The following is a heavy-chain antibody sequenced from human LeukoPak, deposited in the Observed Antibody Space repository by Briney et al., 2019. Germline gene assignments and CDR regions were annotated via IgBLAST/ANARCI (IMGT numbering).Heavy chain of an antibody. CDR2: IKQDGSEK. V-gene: IGHV3-7*01. D-gene: IGHD6-13*01. CDR3: ARDIGSSSWYGYYYYMDV. CDR1: GFTFSSYW. Sequence: PGGSLRLSCAASGFTFSSYWMSWVRQAPGKGLEWVANIKQDGSEKYYVDSVKGRFTISRDNAKNSLYLQMNSLRAEDTAVYYCARDIGSSSWYGYYYYMDVWGKGTTVTVSS. J-gene: IGHJ6*03.